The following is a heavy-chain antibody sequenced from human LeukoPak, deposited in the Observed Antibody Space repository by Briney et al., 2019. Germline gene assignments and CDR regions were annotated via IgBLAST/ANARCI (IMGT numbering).Heavy chain of an antibody. V-gene: IGHV3-21*01. CDR2: ISSGGTFV. CDR3: ATLGCAGENCPRAGRALGGY. D-gene: IGHD2-21*01. CDR1: GFTFSSYT. Sequence: RGSLRLSCTGSGFTFSSYTLHRVRQAPGKELEWVSSISSGGTFVFYADSVTGRFTISRDNAGKFLYLQMDSLRAEDTAVYYCATLGCAGENCPRAGRALGGYWGQGTLVTVSS. J-gene: IGHJ4*02.